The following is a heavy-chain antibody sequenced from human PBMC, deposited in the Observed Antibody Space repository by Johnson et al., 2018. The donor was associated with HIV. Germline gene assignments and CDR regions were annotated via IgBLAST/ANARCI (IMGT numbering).Heavy chain of an antibody. Sequence: VQLVESGGGLVQPGGSLRLSCAASGFTFSSYWMNWVRQAPGKGLEWVANIQQDGSEKYYVDSVKGRFTISRYNAKNSLYLQLNSLRAEDTAVYYCASLPGDAFDIWGQGTMVTVSS. J-gene: IGHJ3*02. CDR2: IQQDGSEK. CDR3: ASLPGDAFDI. CDR1: GFTFSSYW. D-gene: IGHD2-2*01. V-gene: IGHV3-7*02.